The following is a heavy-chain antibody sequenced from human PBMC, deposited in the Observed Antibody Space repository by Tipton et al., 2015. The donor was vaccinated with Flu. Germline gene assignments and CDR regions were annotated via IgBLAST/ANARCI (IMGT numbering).Heavy chain of an antibody. CDR2: IYSDGST. CDR1: GFTVSSNY. Sequence: SLRLSCAASGFTVSSNYMSWVRQAPGKGLEWVSVIYSDGSTYYIDSVKGRFTISRDNSKNMLSLEMNSLRAEDTAVYYCARVWGYSYYFDYWGQGTLVTVSS. D-gene: IGHD3-16*01. V-gene: IGHV3-53*01. CDR3: ARVWGYSYYFDY. J-gene: IGHJ4*02.